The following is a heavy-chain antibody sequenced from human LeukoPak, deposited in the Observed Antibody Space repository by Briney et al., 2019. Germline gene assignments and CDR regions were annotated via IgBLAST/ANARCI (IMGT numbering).Heavy chain of an antibody. J-gene: IGHJ5*01. CDR3: AKWNRQPLVKGWFDS. CDR2: ISSSSNYI. D-gene: IGHD6-13*01. Sequence: GGSLRLSCAASGFTFSSYSINWVRQAPGKGLEWVPSISSSSNYIYYADSVKGRFTISRDNAKNSLYLQMNSLTFEDTALYFCAKWNRQPLVKGWFDSWGQGTLVTVS. V-gene: IGHV3-21*04. CDR1: GFTFSSYS.